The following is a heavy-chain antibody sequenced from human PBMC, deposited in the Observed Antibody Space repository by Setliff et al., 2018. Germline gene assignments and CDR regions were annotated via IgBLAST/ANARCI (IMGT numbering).Heavy chain of an antibody. J-gene: IGHJ5*02. CDR1: GYIFTNYY. CDR3: ARDSPEMVAPPAAHCFDP. D-gene: IGHD2-15*01. Sequence: GASVKVSCKTSGYIFTNYYIHWVRQAPGQGLEWMGWINANTGGTREVQKFQGRVTMTRDTSIDTAYMEVNRLTYDDTAVYYCARDSPEMVAPPAAHCFDPWGQGTLVTVSS. CDR2: INANTGGT. V-gene: IGHV1-2*02.